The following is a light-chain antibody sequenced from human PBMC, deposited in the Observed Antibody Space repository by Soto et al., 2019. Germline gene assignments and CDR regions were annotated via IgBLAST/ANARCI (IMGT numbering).Light chain of an antibody. Sequence: DIQMTQSPSTLSASVGDRVTITCRASQSIRTWLAWYQQKPGKAPKLLIYDASSLESGVASRFSGSGSGAEFTLIISSLPPDDFATFYCQQYNSYPYTFVQGTKLEFK. CDR3: QQYNSYPYT. J-gene: IGKJ2*01. CDR1: QSIRTW. V-gene: IGKV1-5*03. CDR2: DAS.